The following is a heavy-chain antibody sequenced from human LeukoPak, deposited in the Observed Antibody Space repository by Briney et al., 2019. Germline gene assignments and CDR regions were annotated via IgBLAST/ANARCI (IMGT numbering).Heavy chain of an antibody. D-gene: IGHD2-2*01. Sequence: ASVTVSCKASGYTFTSHDINWVRQASGQGPEWMGWINPRTGDRGYAQKFQGRVTITRSTSMNTAYMELSSLRSEDTAVYYCTTHTSPTFDYWGQGTLVTVSS. CDR2: INPRTGDR. CDR1: GYTFTSHD. CDR3: TTHTSPTFDY. J-gene: IGHJ4*02. V-gene: IGHV1-8*01.